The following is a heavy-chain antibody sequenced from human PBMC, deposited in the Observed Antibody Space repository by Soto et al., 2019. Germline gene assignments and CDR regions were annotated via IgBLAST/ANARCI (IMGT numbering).Heavy chain of an antibody. CDR2: ISGSGGIT. V-gene: IGHV3-23*01. CDR3: AKSAMVRGGGWFDP. Sequence: GGSLRLSCAASGFTFSSYAMSWVRQAPGKGLEWVSDISGSGGITYYADSVKGRFTISRDNSKNTLYLQMSSLRAEDTAVYYCAKSAMVRGGGWFDPWGQGTLVTVSS. CDR1: GFTFSSYA. D-gene: IGHD3-10*01. J-gene: IGHJ5*02.